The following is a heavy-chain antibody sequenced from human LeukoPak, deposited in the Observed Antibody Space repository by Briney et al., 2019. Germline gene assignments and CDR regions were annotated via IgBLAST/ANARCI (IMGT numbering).Heavy chain of an antibody. V-gene: IGHV3-74*01. CDR3: AKDGRDGYNNPRPFDY. Sequence: AGGSLRLSCAASGFTFSSYWMHWVRQAPGKGLVWVSRINSDGSSTSYADSVKGRFTISRDNAKNTLYLQMNSLRAEDTAVYYCAKDGRDGYNNPRPFDYWGQGTLVTVSS. CDR2: INSDGSST. D-gene: IGHD5-24*01. CDR1: GFTFSSYW. J-gene: IGHJ4*02.